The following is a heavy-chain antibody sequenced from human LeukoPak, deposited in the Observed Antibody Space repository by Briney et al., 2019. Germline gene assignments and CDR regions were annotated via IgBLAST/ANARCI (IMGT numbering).Heavy chain of an antibody. Sequence: GGSLRLSCAASGFTFSRCDMHWVRQAPGKGLEWVAFVLYDGSLKYYADSVRGRVTISRDNSKNTMYLQMNSLRAEDTAVYYCAKRSMVRGVQFDAFDLWGQGTIVTVSS. CDR1: GFTFSRCD. CDR2: VLYDGSLK. CDR3: AKRSMVRGVQFDAFDL. D-gene: IGHD3-10*01. V-gene: IGHV3-30*02. J-gene: IGHJ3*01.